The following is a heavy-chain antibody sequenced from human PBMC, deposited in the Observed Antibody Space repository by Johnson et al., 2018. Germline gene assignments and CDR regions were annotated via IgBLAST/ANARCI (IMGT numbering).Heavy chain of an antibody. J-gene: IGHJ6*02. CDR2: IYPGDSDT. V-gene: IGHV5-51*01. D-gene: IGHD3-3*01. CDR3: ARRGDFWGGSHYYYGMDV. CDR1: GYSFTNYW. Sequence: VQLVESGAEVKKPGESLKISCKGSGYSFTNYWIGWVRQMPGKGLEWMGIIYPGDSDTRYSPSFQGQVTISADKSISTAYLEGSSLKASDTAISYCARRGDFWGGSHYYYGMDVWGQGTTATVSS.